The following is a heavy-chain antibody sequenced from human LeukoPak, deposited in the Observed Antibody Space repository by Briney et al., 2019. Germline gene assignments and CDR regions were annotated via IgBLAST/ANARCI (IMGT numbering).Heavy chain of an antibody. J-gene: IGHJ3*02. CDR1: GFTVSSNY. V-gene: IGHV3-53*01. CDR2: IYSDGST. D-gene: IGHD2-21*02. CDR3: ARDGCGGDCYLGAFDI. Sequence: PGGSLRLSCAASGFTVSSNYVSWVRQAPGKGLEWVSVIYSDGSTYYADSVKGRFTISRDNSKNTLYLQMNSLRAQDTAVYYCARDGCGGDCYLGAFDIWGQGTMVIVSS.